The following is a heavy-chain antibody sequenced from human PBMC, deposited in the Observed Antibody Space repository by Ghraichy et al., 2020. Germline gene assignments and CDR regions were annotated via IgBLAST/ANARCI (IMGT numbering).Heavy chain of an antibody. V-gene: IGHV3-74*03. D-gene: IGHD1-7*01. J-gene: IGHJ4*02. CDR2: IKSDGIST. CDR3: ARDGNYKLDY. CDR1: GFTFTSYW. Sequence: GGSLRLSCAASGFTFTSYWMHWVRQAPGKRLVWVSRIKSDGISTMYADSVRGRFTISTDNAKNTLYLQMNSLRVEDTAVYYCARDGNYKLDYWGQGTLVTVSS.